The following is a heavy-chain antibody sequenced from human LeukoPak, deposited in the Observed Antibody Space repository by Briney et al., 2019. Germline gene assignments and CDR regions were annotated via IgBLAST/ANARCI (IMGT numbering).Heavy chain of an antibody. CDR1: GFTFSSYA. CDR2: ISDIGGTT. CDR3: AKSLHSGSYYGRGPFDY. D-gene: IGHD1-26*01. V-gene: IGHV3-23*01. Sequence: GGSLRLSCAASGFTFSSYAMSWVRPAPGKGLEWVSGISDIGGTTHYSDSVKGRFTISRDNSKNTLYMQMNSVSPDDKAVYYCAKSLHSGSYYGRGPFDYWGQGTLVTVSS. J-gene: IGHJ4*02.